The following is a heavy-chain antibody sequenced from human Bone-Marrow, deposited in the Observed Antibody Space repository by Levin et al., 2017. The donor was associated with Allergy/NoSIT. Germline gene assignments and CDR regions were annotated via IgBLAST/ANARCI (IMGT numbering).Heavy chain of an antibody. Sequence: GESLKISCAASGITVGNHYMSWVRQTPGKRLEWVAVIYSVDSTYYADSVKGRFTISRDSVKNTVYLQMNNLRGEDTAVYYCARDANGIYWGQGTLVTVSS. CDR3: ARDANGIY. CDR2: IYSVDST. CDR1: GITVGNHY. D-gene: IGHD1-1*01. V-gene: IGHV3-66*01. J-gene: IGHJ4*02.